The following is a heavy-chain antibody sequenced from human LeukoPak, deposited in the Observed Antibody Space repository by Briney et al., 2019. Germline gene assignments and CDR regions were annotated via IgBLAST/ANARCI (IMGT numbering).Heavy chain of an antibody. CDR3: ARDRSFGDFWSGYYVDY. Sequence: SETLSLTCTVSGGSISSGSYYWSWIRQPAGKGLEWIVRIYTSGSTNYNPSLKSRVTISVDTSKNQFSLKLSSVTAADTAVYYCARDRSFGDFWSGYYVDYWGQGTLVTVSS. CDR1: GGSISSGSYY. CDR2: IYTSGST. V-gene: IGHV4-61*02. J-gene: IGHJ4*02. D-gene: IGHD3-3*01.